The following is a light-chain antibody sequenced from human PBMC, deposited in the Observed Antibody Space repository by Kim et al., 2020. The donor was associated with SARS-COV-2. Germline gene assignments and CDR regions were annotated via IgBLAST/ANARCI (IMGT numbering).Light chain of an antibody. CDR2: DVS. CDR1: SSNVGGYIY. CDR3: SSYTSSSTLV. V-gene: IGLV2-14*03. J-gene: IGLJ2*01. Sequence: GQSITISCTGTSSNVGGYIYVAWCHQQAGKATKVMMYDVSAPPSGVSNRFSGSKSGNTAYLTISGLQAEDEADYYWSSYTSSSTLVFGGGTQLTVL.